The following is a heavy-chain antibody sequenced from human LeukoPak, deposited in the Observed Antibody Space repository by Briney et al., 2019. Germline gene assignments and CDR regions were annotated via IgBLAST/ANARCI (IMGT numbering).Heavy chain of an antibody. CDR2: INHSGST. J-gene: IGHJ4*02. CDR1: GGSFSGYY. Sequence: SETLSLTCAVYGGSFSGYYWSWIRQPPGKGLEWIGEINHSGSTNYNPSLKSRVTISVDTSKNQFSLKLSSVTAADTAVYYCARLSITMPQWSFDYWGQGTLVTVSS. V-gene: IGHV4-34*01. D-gene: IGHD3-10*01. CDR3: ARLSITMPQWSFDY.